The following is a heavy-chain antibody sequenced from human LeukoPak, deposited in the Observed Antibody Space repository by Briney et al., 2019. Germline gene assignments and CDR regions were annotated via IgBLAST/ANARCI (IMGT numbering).Heavy chain of an antibody. Sequence: GGSLRLSCAASGFTFSSYSMNWVRRAPGKGLEWVSSISSSSSYIYYADSVKGRFTISRDNAKNSLYLQMNSLRAEDTAVYYCASRIAAAGKGVDIWGQGTMVTVSS. CDR3: ASRIAAAGKGVDI. D-gene: IGHD6-13*01. J-gene: IGHJ3*02. CDR2: ISSSSSYI. V-gene: IGHV3-21*01. CDR1: GFTFSSYS.